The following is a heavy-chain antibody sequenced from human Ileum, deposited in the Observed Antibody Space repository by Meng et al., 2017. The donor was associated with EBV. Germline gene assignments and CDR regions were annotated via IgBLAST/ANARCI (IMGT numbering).Heavy chain of an antibody. CDR3: AHRPSMVRGVMYFDY. CDR2: IYWDDDK. J-gene: IGHJ4*02. Sequence: FDESRPPLVKPPKTLTLTSTSSGFYRSTSGVGVCWIRQPPGKALEWLALIYWDDDKRYSPSLKSRLTITKDTSKNQVVLTMTNMDPVDTATYYCAHRPSMVRGVMYFDYWGQGTLVTVSS. CDR1: GFYRSTSGVG. D-gene: IGHD3-10*01. V-gene: IGHV2-5*02.